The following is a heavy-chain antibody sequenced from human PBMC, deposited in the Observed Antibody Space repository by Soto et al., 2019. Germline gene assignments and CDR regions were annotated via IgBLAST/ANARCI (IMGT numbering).Heavy chain of an antibody. CDR3: ARLTNIFDFDY. D-gene: IGHD2-21*01. V-gene: IGHV5-51*01. J-gene: IGHJ4*01. CDR1: GYSFTNYW. Sequence: PGESLKISCKGSGYSFTNYWIGWVRQMPGKGLEWMGIIYPGDSDTRYSPSFQGQVTISADKSIGTAYLQWSSLKASDTAMYHCARLTNIFDFDYWGHGTLVTVPQ. CDR2: IYPGDSDT.